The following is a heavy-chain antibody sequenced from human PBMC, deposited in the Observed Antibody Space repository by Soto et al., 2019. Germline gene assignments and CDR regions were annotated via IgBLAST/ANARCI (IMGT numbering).Heavy chain of an antibody. J-gene: IGHJ3*02. CDR2: ISSSSSYI. CDR3: ARAATMFDAFDI. Sequence: VGSLRLSCAASGFTFSSYSMNWVRQAPGKGLEWVSSISSSSSYIYYADSVKGRFTISRDNAKNSLYLQMNSLRAEDTAVYYCARAATMFDAFDIWGQGTMVTV. D-gene: IGHD3-10*02. V-gene: IGHV3-21*01. CDR1: GFTFSSYS.